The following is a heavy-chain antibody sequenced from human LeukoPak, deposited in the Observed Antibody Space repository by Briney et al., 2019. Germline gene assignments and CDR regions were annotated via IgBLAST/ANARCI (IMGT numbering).Heavy chain of an antibody. V-gene: IGHV1-18*01. D-gene: IGHD2-15*01. Sequence: GASVKVSFMTSGYTFTSCGISWVRQAPGQGLEWMGWISASYDDTRFAQRLQGRVSMTADTSTNTAYMDLTSLTSDDTAVYYCARGPYCSGGSCYSQHFEYWGQGRFGTVSS. CDR3: ARGPYCSGGSCYSQHFEY. CDR2: ISASYDDT. CDR1: GYTFTSCG. J-gene: IGHJ4*02.